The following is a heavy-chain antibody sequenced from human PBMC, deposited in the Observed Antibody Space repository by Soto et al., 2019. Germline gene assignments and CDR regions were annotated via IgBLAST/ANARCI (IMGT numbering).Heavy chain of an antibody. Sequence: GASVTVSCKASGVTYNTFAVSWVRQAPGQGLEWMGGIIPVLGPAFYAQKFQGRVTITADNSTSTAYLELTSLRSEDTAVYYCVRAAKRYFDYWGQGTLVTVSS. CDR3: VRAAKRYFDY. V-gene: IGHV1-69*10. CDR1: GVTYNTFA. J-gene: IGHJ4*02. D-gene: IGHD6-25*01. CDR2: IIPVLGPA.